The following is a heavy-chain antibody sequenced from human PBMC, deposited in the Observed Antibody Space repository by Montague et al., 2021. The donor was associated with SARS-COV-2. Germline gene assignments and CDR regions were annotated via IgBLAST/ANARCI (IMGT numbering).Heavy chain of an antibody. CDR2: ISGYNGNT. CDR1: GYTFTSYG. Sequence: SVKISCKASGYTFTSYGIIWVRQAPGHGLEWMGWISGYNGNTNYAQKLQGRVTMTTDTSTNTAYMELRSLRSDDTAVYYCARDPLRVEGYWGQGTLVTVSS. D-gene: IGHD3-3*01. V-gene: IGHV1-18*01. CDR3: ARDPLRVEGY. J-gene: IGHJ4*02.